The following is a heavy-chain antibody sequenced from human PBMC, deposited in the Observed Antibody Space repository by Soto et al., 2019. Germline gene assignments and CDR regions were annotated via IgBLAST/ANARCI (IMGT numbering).Heavy chain of an antibody. CDR2: IYPGDSDT. Sequence: PGESLKISCKGSGYSFTSYWIAWVRQMPGKGLEWMGIIYPGDSDTRYRPSFQGQVTISSDKAISIAKLQWSSLNASDTAMYYCAQVPAAMDPNHSRMHVWDQGTTVPVS. V-gene: IGHV5-51*01. CDR3: AQVPAAMDPNHSRMHV. J-gene: IGHJ6*02. D-gene: IGHD2-2*01. CDR1: GYSFTSYW.